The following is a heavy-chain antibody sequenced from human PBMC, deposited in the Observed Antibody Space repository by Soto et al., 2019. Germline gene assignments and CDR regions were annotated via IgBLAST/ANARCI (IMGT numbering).Heavy chain of an antibody. Sequence: GASVKVSCKASGGTFSSYAISWVRQAPGQGLEWMGGIIPIFGTANYAQKFQGRVTITADESTSTAYMELSSLRSEDTAVYYCARGGGWVVTAALYYYYGMDVWGQGTTVTVSS. CDR1: GGTFSSYA. CDR2: IIPIFGTA. J-gene: IGHJ6*02. CDR3: ARGGGWVVTAALYYYYGMDV. D-gene: IGHD2-21*02. V-gene: IGHV1-69*13.